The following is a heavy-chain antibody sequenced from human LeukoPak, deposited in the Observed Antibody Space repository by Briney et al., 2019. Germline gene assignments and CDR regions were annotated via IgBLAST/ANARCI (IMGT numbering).Heavy chain of an antibody. CDR2: ISGSGGST. CDR1: GFTFNNYA. CDR3: AKDVVVTAIRDDAFDI. J-gene: IGHJ3*02. D-gene: IGHD2-21*02. Sequence: GGSLRLSCAASGFTFNNYAMSWVRQAPGKGLEWVSAISGSGGSTYYADSVKGRFTISRDNSKNTLYLQMNSLRAEDTAVYYCAKDVVVTAIRDDAFDIWGQGTMVTVSS. V-gene: IGHV3-23*01.